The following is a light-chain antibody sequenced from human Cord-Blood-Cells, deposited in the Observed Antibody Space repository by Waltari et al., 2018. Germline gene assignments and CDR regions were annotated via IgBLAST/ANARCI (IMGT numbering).Light chain of an antibody. Sequence: QSALTQPASVSGSPGQSITISCTGTSSDVGGYNYVSWYQQPPGKAPKLMIYDVTKRSSGLSNRFSGSKSGNTASLTISGLQAEDEADYYCSSYTSSSTYVFGTGTKVTVL. V-gene: IGLV2-14*01. CDR3: SSYTSSSTYV. CDR2: DVT. CDR1: SSDVGGYNY. J-gene: IGLJ1*01.